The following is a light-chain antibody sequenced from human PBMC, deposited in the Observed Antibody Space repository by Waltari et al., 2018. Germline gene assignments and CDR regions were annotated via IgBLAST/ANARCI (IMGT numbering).Light chain of an antibody. J-gene: IGLJ2*01. V-gene: IGLV2-18*02. Sequence: QAALTQPPSVSKSLGQSVTISCTGTSSDIGRYDDVSWYQQRPGTAPRLLIYDVNKRPSGVSDRFSGSKSGNTASLTISGLQAEDEVDYYCCSYRSGSTLVFGGGTRLTVL. CDR3: CSYRSGSTLV. CDR2: DVN. CDR1: SSDIGRYDD.